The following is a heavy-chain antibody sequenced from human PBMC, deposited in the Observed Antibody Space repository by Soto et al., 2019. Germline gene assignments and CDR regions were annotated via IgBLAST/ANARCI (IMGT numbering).Heavy chain of an antibody. J-gene: IGHJ4*02. D-gene: IGHD3-22*01. CDR2: ISGSGSTI. Sequence: GGSLTLSWAVSGFTFSSYAVSWVSPAHGKGPEWISSISGSGSTIYYADSVKGRFTISRDNSKNTLYLQRSSLRAEDTAVYYCAKVFYYYDSSGYYYFDYGGQGTLVTGYS. CDR3: AKVFYYYDSSGYYYFDY. V-gene: IGHV3-23*01. CDR1: GFTFSSYA.